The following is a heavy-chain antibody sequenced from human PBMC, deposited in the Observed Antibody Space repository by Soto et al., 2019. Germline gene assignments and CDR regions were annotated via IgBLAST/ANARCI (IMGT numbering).Heavy chain of an antibody. Sequence: PSETLSLTCTVSGSSISSSTYYWGWIRQPPGKGLEWIGSIYYSGNTHYNPSLKSRVTMSVDTSKNHFSLKLSSVTAADAAVYFCAGQGGFSYYLDVWGKGTTVTVSS. CDR2: IYYSGNT. CDR3: AGQGGFSYYLDV. V-gene: IGHV4-39*01. J-gene: IGHJ6*03. CDR1: GSSISSSTYY.